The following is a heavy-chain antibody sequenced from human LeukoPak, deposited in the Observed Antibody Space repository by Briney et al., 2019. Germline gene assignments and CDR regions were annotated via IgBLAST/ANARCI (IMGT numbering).Heavy chain of an antibody. CDR3: ARGSDRDGYNAEFDP. V-gene: IGHV3-64*01. Sequence: GGSLRLSCAASGFTFSDYSMNWVRQAPGKGLEYVSAISSNGGSTYYANSVKGRFTISRDNSKNTLYLQMGSLRAEDMAVYYCARGSDRDGYNAEFDPWGQGTLVTVSS. CDR2: ISSNGGST. D-gene: IGHD5-24*01. CDR1: GFTFSDYS. J-gene: IGHJ5*02.